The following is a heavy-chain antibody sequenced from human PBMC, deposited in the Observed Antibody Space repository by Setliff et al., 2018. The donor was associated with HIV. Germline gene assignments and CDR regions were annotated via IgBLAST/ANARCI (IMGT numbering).Heavy chain of an antibody. J-gene: IGHJ3*02. D-gene: IGHD2-15*01. CDR2: IFTSGDT. Sequence: PSETLSLTCTVSGVSISNYYWNWIRQPPGKGLEWIGYIFTSGDTNYNPSLRSRVTLSVDTSKNQVSLKLGSVTAADTAVYFCARGLPLRDGFNHRALDIWGHGTRVTVSS. CDR1: GVSISNYY. V-gene: IGHV4-4*09. CDR3: ARGLPLRDGFNHRALDI.